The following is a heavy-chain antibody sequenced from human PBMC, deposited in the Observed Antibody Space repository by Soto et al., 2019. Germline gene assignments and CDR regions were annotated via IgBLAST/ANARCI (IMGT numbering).Heavy chain of an antibody. CDR1: GYTFPDYF. V-gene: IGHV1-2*02. Sequence: GASVKVSCKASGYTFPDYFIHWVRQAPGQGLEWIGWINPYSGGADLSQKFQGRVTMTRDTSISTAYMEVSSLRSDDTAVFYCARLMHYSHSGGSSPCGFDMWGQGTLVTVSS. J-gene: IGHJ3*02. CDR3: ARLMHYSHSGGSSPCGFDM. D-gene: IGHD2-21*01. CDR2: INPYSGGA.